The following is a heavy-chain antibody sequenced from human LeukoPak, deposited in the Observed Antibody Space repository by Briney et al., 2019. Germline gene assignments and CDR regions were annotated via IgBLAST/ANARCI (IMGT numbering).Heavy chain of an antibody. V-gene: IGHV3-21*01. J-gene: IGHJ4*02. D-gene: IGHD6-13*01. CDR3: ARDPTAGTSFDY. Sequence: PGGSLRLSCAASGFTFSSYSMNWVRQAPGKGLEWVSSISSSSSYIYYADSVKGRFTISRDNAKNSLYLQMNSLRAEDTAVYYCARDPTAGTSFDYWGQGTLDTVSS. CDR1: GFTFSSYS. CDR2: ISSSSSYI.